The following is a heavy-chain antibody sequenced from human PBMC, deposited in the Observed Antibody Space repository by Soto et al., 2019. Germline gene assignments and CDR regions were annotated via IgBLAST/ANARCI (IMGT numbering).Heavy chain of an antibody. CDR2: ISAYNGNT. CDR1: GYTFTSYG. J-gene: IGHJ6*02. Sequence: GASVKVSCKASGYTFTSYGISWVRQAPGQGLEWMGWISAYNGNTNYAQKLQGRVTMTTDTSTSTAYMELRSLRSDDTAVYYCASVIGTTGTQPNPYYYVMDVWGQGTTVTVSS. CDR3: ASVIGTTGTQPNPYYYVMDV. D-gene: IGHD1-1*01. V-gene: IGHV1-18*01.